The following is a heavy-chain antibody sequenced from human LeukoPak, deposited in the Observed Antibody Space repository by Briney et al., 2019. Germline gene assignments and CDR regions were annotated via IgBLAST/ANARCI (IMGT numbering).Heavy chain of an antibody. V-gene: IGHV3-21*01. D-gene: IGHD3-9*01. Sequence: GGSLRLSCAASGFTFSSYSMNRVRQAPGKGLEWVSSISSSSSYIYYADSVKGRFTISRDNAKNSLYLQMNSLRAEDTAVYYCARDFDWLLDYWGQGTLVTVSS. CDR2: ISSSSSYI. CDR1: GFTFSSYS. CDR3: ARDFDWLLDY. J-gene: IGHJ4*02.